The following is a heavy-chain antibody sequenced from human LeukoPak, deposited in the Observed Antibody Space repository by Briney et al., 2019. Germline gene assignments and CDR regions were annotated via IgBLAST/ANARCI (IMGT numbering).Heavy chain of an antibody. D-gene: IGHD2-2*01. J-gene: IGHJ4*02. Sequence: SVKVSCKASGGTFSSYAISWVRQAPEQGLEWMGGIIPIFGTANYAQKFQGRVTITADESTSTAYMELSSLRSEDTAVYYCATGLGYCSSTSCPRVAYWGQGTLVTVSS. CDR1: GGTFSSYA. V-gene: IGHV1-69*01. CDR3: ATGLGYCSSTSCPRVAY. CDR2: IIPIFGTA.